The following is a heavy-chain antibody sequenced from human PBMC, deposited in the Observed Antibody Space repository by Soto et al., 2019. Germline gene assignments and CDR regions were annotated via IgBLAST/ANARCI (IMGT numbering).Heavy chain of an antibody. D-gene: IGHD6-19*01. V-gene: IGHV3-48*02. CDR3: ARSVEGHFDY. Sequence: EVQLVESGGDLVQRGGSLRLSCAASGFTFSIYSMNWVRQAPGKGLEWFSYNTSDTKTIKYADSVKGRFTISRDNAKNSVYLQMNSLRDEDTAVYYCARSVEGHFDYWGQGTVVTVSS. CDR1: GFTFSIYS. CDR2: NTSDTKTI. J-gene: IGHJ4*02.